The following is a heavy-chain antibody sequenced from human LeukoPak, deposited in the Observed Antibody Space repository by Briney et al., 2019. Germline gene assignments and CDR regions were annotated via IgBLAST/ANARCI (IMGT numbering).Heavy chain of an antibody. CDR1: GDTFTGYY. CDR2: INPNSGGT. CDR3: ARVRRGISHGMDV. V-gene: IGHV1-2*02. Sequence: ASVKVSCKASGDTFTGYYMHWVRQAPGQGLEWMGWINPNSGGTNYAQKFQGRVTMTRDTSISTAYMELSRLRSDDTAVYYCARVRRGISHGMDVWGQGTTVTVSS. J-gene: IGHJ6*02.